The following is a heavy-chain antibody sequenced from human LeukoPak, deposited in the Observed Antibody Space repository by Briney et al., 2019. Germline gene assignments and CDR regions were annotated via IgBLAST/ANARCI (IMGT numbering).Heavy chain of an antibody. Sequence: SQTLSLTCTVSGGSISISSYYWGWIRQPPGKGLEWIGRFYYSGSTYYMPSLKSRVTISVDTSKNQFTLKLSSVTAADTAVYYCAPQRAYYYDSSGRSLGDAFDIWGQGTMVTVSS. J-gene: IGHJ3*02. CDR3: APQRAYYYDSSGRSLGDAFDI. CDR1: GGSISISSYY. V-gene: IGHV4-39*01. CDR2: FYYSGST. D-gene: IGHD3-22*01.